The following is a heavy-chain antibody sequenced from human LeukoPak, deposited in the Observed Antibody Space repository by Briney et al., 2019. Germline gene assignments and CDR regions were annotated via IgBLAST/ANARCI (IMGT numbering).Heavy chain of an antibody. J-gene: IGHJ4*02. Sequence: GESLKISCKGSGYSFSSYWIGWVRQMPGKGLEWMGIIYPGDSDTRYSPSFQGQVTISADKSISTAYLQWSSLKASDTAMYYCARLPPFYGDFYYFDYRGQGTPVTVSS. D-gene: IGHD4-17*01. CDR3: ARLPPFYGDFYYFDY. V-gene: IGHV5-51*01. CDR1: GYSFSSYW. CDR2: IYPGDSDT.